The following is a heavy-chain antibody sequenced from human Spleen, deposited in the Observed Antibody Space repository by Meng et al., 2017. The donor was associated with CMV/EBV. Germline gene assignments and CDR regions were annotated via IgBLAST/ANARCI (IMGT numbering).Heavy chain of an antibody. V-gene: IGHV3-7*01. CDR1: GFSFSNYW. CDR3: ATEGF. Sequence: GESLKISCATSGFSFSNYWMTWVRQVPGKGLEWVANIKQDGSERYYVDSVKGRFTISRDNAQSSLYLQMNSLTAEDTAVYFCATEGFRGKGALVTVSS. CDR2: IKQDGSER. J-gene: IGHJ4*02.